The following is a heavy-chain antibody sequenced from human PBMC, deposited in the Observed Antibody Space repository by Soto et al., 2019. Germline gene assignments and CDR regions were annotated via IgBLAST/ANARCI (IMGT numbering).Heavy chain of an antibody. Sequence: SGKVSFKASCYTFTSYGISWVRQAPGQGLEWMGWISAYNGNTNYAQKLQGRVTMTTDTSTSTAYMELRSLRSDDTAVYYCVGGATLSSFDYWGQGTLVTVYS. CDR1: CYTFTSYG. V-gene: IGHV1-18*04. CDR2: ISAYNGNT. CDR3: VGGATLSSFDY. J-gene: IGHJ4*02. D-gene: IGHD1-26*01.